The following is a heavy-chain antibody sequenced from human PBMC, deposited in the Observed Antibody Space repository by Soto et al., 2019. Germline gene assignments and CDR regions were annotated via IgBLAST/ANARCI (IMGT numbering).Heavy chain of an antibody. Sequence: PGESLKISCKGSGYSFTSYWIGWVRQMPGKGLEWMGIIYPGDSDTRYSPSFQGQVTISADKSISTAYLQWSSLKASDTAMYYCARISRIVVVPAAIRPRSTPKSPDAFDIWGQGTMVTDSS. J-gene: IGHJ3*02. D-gene: IGHD2-2*01. CDR3: ARISRIVVVPAAIRPRSTPKSPDAFDI. CDR2: IYPGDSDT. V-gene: IGHV5-51*01. CDR1: GYSFTSYW.